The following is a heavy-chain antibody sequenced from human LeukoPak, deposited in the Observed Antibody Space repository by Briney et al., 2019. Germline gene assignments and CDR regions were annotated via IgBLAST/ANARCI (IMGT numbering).Heavy chain of an antibody. Sequence: ASVKVSRKASVYTFTGYFMHSVRQSPGQGVEWMGWFNPNSGGTNYAQKFQGRVTMTRDKSISTAYKYLSRLRSDDTAVYYCAGGPDPNYDFWSGYSDYWGQGTLVTVSS. V-gene: IGHV1-2*02. CDR1: VYTFTGYF. CDR3: AGGPDPNYDFWSGYSDY. D-gene: IGHD3-3*01. CDR2: FNPNSGGT. J-gene: IGHJ4*02.